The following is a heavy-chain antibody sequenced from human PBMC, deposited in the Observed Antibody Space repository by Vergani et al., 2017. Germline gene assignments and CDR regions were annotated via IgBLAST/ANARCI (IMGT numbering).Heavy chain of an antibody. CDR1: GGTFSSYT. J-gene: IGHJ6*02. CDR3: ARVTRSRQQLVLDNYYYYGMDV. Sequence: QVQLVQSGAEVKKPGSSVKVSCKASGGTFSSYTISWVRQAPGQGLEWMGRIIPILGIANYAQKFQGRVTITADKSTSTAYMELSSLRSEDTAVYYCARVTRSRQQLVLDNYYYYGMDVWGQGTTVTVSS. V-gene: IGHV1-69*02. CDR2: IIPILGIA. D-gene: IGHD6-13*01.